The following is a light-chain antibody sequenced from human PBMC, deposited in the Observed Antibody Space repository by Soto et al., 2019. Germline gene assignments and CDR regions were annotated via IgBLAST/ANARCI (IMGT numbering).Light chain of an antibody. CDR3: QQYNNSPIT. CDR1: QSVSSS. CDR2: GAS. Sequence: EIVMTQSPAPLSVSPGERATLSCRASQSVSSSLAWYQQKPGQAPRLLIYGASTRATGIPARFSGSGSGTEFTLTISSLQSEDVAVYYCQQYNNSPITFGQGTRLEIK. V-gene: IGKV3-15*01. J-gene: IGKJ5*01.